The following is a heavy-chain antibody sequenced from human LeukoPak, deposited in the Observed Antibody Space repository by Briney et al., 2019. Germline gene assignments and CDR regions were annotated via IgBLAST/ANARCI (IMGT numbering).Heavy chain of an antibody. CDR3: ATYTVVTPLRAFDI. CDR2: IYYSGST. Sequence: SETLSLTCTVSGGSISSGDYYWSWIRQPPGKGLEWIGYIYYSGSTNYNPSLRSRVTISVDTSKNQFSLKLSSVTAADTAVYYCATYTVVTPLRAFDIWGQGTMVTVSS. D-gene: IGHD4-23*01. J-gene: IGHJ3*02. CDR1: GGSISSGDYY. V-gene: IGHV4-61*08.